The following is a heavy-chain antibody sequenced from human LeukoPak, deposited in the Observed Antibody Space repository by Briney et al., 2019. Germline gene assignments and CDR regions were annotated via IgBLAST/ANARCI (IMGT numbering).Heavy chain of an antibody. V-gene: IGHV4-30-4*01. CDR3: AREDGRRDGYNYAFDI. J-gene: IGHJ3*02. Sequence: SQTLSLTCTVSGGSISSGDYYWSWIRQPPGKALEWFGYIYYSGSTYYNPSLKSRVTISVDTSKNQFSLKLSSVTAADTAVYYCAREDGRRDGYNYAFDIWGQGTMVTVSS. CDR1: GGSISSGDYY. D-gene: IGHD5-24*01. CDR2: IYYSGST.